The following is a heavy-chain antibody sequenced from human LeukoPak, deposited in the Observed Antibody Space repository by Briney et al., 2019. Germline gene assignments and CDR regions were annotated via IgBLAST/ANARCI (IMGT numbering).Heavy chain of an antibody. Sequence: ASVKVSCKASGGTFSSYAISWVRQAPGQGLEWMGGIIPIFGTANYAQKFQGRVTITADESTSTAYMELSRLRSDDTAVYYCARARELLGDDAFDIWGQGTMVTVSS. D-gene: IGHD1-26*01. J-gene: IGHJ3*02. CDR2: IIPIFGTA. V-gene: IGHV1-69*13. CDR3: ARARELLGDDAFDI. CDR1: GGTFSSYA.